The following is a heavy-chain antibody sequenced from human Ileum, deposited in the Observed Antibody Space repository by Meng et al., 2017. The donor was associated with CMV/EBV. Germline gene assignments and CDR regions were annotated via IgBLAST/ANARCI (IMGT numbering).Heavy chain of an antibody. CDR3: ARERLSPYDGDAFEM. V-gene: IGHV3-74*01. CDR1: GFTFRDYW. CDR2: INNDGNTA. J-gene: IGHJ3*02. Sequence: GESLKISCAASGFTFRDYWMHWVRQSPGKGLVWVSRINNDGNTADYADSVKDQFTISRDNSKNTLYLQMNSLRAEDTAMYFCARERLSPYDGDAFEMWGQGTMVTVSS. D-gene: IGHD3-16*01.